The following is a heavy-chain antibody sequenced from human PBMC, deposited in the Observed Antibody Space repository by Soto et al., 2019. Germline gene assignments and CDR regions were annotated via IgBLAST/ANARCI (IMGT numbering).Heavy chain of an antibody. D-gene: IGHD6-25*01. Sequence: PGGFLRLSCAASGFTFRNYAMAWVRQAPGKGLEWVSSINDRGVSTYYADSVKGRFTISRDNSKNTLYLQMKGLRVEDTAVYYCAKDESIAAAPFDPWGQGTLVTVSS. CDR1: GFTFRNYA. V-gene: IGHV3-23*01. J-gene: IGHJ5*02. CDR2: INDRGVST. CDR3: AKDESIAAAPFDP.